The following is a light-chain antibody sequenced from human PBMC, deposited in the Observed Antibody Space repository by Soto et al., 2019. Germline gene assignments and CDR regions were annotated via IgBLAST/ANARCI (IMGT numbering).Light chain of an antibody. V-gene: IGKV3-20*01. Sequence: EIVLTQSPGTLSLSPGERATLSCRAGQSVSSNFLAWYQQKPGQAPKLLISGGSSRATGIPDRFSGSGSGTDFTLTITKLEPEDFAVYSCQQYGSSPGTFGQGTKLEIK. CDR2: GGS. CDR1: QSVSSNF. J-gene: IGKJ2*02. CDR3: QQYGSSPGT.